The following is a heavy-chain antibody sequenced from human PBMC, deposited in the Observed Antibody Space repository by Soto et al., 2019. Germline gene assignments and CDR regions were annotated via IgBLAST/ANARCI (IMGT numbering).Heavy chain of an antibody. CDR2: IKSKSDGGTT. D-gene: IGHD6-19*01. CDR3: IAVAGGYYYYGMDV. CDR1: GFTFSNAW. Sequence: EVQLVESGGGLVKPGGSLRLSCAASGFTFSNAWMNWVRQAPGKGLEWVGRIKSKSDGGTTDFAAPVKGRFTMSRDDSINTLYLQMDSLKTEDTGVYYCIAVAGGYYYYGMDVWGQRTTVTVSS. J-gene: IGHJ6*02. V-gene: IGHV3-15*07.